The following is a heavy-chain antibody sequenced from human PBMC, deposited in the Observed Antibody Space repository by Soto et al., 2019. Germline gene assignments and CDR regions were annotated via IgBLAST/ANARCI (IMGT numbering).Heavy chain of an antibody. CDR3: ARDKGYSYGYPLGF. Sequence: SETLSLTCTVSGGSINSYYWSWIRQPPGKGLEWIGYIYYNGSTKYNPSLKSRVTISVDTSKNQFSLKLSSVTAADTAVYYCARDKGYSYGYPLGFWGQGTLVTVSS. J-gene: IGHJ4*02. CDR2: IYYNGST. D-gene: IGHD5-18*01. V-gene: IGHV4-59*01. CDR1: GGSINSYY.